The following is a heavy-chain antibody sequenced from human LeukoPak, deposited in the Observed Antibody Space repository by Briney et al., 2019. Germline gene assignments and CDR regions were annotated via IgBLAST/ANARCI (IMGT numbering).Heavy chain of an antibody. CDR2: ISGSGGST. CDR3: AKDTTTGTTTLYYFDY. J-gene: IGHJ4*02. V-gene: IGHV3-23*01. CDR1: GFTFSIYA. Sequence: GGSLRLSCAASGFTFSIYAMSWVRQAPGKGLEWVSAISGSGGSTYYADSVKGRFTISRDNSKNTLYLQMNSLRAEDTAVYYCAKDTTTGTTTLYYFDYWGQGTLVTVSS. D-gene: IGHD1-1*01.